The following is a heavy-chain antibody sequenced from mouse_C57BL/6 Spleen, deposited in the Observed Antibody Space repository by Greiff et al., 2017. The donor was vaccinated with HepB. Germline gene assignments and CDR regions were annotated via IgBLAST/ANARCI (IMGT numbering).Heavy chain of an antibody. J-gene: IGHJ1*03. D-gene: IGHD2-4*01. CDR1: GFSLTSYG. V-gene: IGHV2-5*01. CDR3: AKNQGYDYDGTLWYFEV. CDR2: IWRGGST. Sequence: QVHVKQSGPGLVQPSQSLSITCTVSGFSLTSYGVHWVRQSPGKGLEWLGVIWRGGSTDYNAAFMSRLSITKDNSKSQVFFKMNSLQADDTAIYYCAKNQGYDYDGTLWYFEVWGTGTTVTVSS.